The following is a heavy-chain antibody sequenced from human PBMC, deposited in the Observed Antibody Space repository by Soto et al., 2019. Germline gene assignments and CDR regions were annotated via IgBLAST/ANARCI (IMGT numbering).Heavy chain of an antibody. D-gene: IGHD3-16*01. J-gene: IGHJ5*02. CDR1: GFTFSAVA. CDR2: ISGSGGST. V-gene: IGHV3-23*01. CDR3: AKLGSAFLNWLDP. Sequence: EVQVLESGGGLVQPGGSLRLSCDASGFTFSAVAMSWVRQVPGKGLEWVAAISGSGGSTYYADSVKGRFTLSRDNSKNTQYLQMNSLRAEDTAVYYCAKLGSAFLNWLDPWGQGTLVTVSS.